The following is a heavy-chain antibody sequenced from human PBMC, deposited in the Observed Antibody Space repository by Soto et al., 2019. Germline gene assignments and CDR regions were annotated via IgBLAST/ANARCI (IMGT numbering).Heavy chain of an antibody. CDR2: ISAYNGNT. D-gene: IGHD6-19*01. Sequence: ASVKVSCKASGYTFTSYGISWVRQAPGQGLEWMGWISAYNGNTNYAQKLQGRVTMTTDTPTSTAYMELRSLRSDDTAVYYCARGFRIAVAAVEDYWGQGTLVTVSS. J-gene: IGHJ4*02. V-gene: IGHV1-18*04. CDR1: GYTFTSYG. CDR3: ARGFRIAVAAVEDY.